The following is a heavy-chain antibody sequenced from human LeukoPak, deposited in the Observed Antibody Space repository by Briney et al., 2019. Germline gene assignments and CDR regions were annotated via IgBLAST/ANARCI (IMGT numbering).Heavy chain of an antibody. CDR2: IYPGDSDT. J-gene: IGHJ3*02. D-gene: IGHD6-19*01. CDR3: ASQSSGWYIGAFDI. V-gene: IGHV5-51*01. Sequence: GESLKISCKGSGYSFTSYWIGWVRQMPGKGLGWMGIIYPGDSDTRYSPSFQGQVTISADKSIRTAYLQWSSLKASDTALYYCASQSSGWYIGAFDIWGQGTMVTVSS. CDR1: GYSFTSYW.